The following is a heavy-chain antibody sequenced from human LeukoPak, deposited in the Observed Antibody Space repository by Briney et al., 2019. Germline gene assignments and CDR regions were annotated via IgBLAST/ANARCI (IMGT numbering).Heavy chain of an antibody. Sequence: PGGSLRLSCAASGFTFSSYAMSWVRQAPGKGLEWVSAISGSGGSTYYADSAKGRFTISRDNSKNTLYLQMNSLRAEDTAVYYCAKAGMVRGVAVYYYYMDVWGKGTTVTVSS. J-gene: IGHJ6*03. CDR1: GFTFSSYA. CDR2: ISGSGGST. D-gene: IGHD3-10*01. CDR3: AKAGMVRGVAVYYYYMDV. V-gene: IGHV3-23*01.